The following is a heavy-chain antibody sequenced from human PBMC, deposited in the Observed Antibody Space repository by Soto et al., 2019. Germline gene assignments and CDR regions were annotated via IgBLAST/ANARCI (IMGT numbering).Heavy chain of an antibody. J-gene: IGHJ3*02. CDR3: VRPTSGVDAFDI. Sequence: EVQLVESGGDLVQPGGSLRLSFAASGFTLSNYWMHWVRQAPGKGLVWVSRINNDGSTTHYTDSVKGRFTISRDNAKNTLFLQMHSLSAEDTAVYYRVRPTSGVDAFDIWGQGTMVTVSS. CDR2: INNDGSTT. D-gene: IGHD3-10*01. V-gene: IGHV3-74*01. CDR1: GFTLSNYW.